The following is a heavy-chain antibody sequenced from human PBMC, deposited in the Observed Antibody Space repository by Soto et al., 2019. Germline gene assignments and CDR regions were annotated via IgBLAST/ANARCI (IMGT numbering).Heavy chain of an antibody. V-gene: IGHV3-9*01. CDR3: AKDSYYGSGSYYKGAFDI. CDR1: GVTCDDYA. D-gene: IGHD3-10*01. Sequence: PGGSLRLSCAASGVTCDDYARHWVRQAPGKGLEWVSGISWNSGSIGYADSVKGRFTISRDNAKNSLYLQMNSLRAEDTALYYCAKDSYYGSGSYYKGAFDIWGQGTMVTVSS. CDR2: ISWNSGSI. J-gene: IGHJ3*02.